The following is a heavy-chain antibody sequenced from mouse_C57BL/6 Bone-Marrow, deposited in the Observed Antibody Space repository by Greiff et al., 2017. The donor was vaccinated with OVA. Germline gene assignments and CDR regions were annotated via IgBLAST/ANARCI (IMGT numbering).Heavy chain of an antibody. D-gene: IGHD1-1*01. CDR3: AREPFITTRHFDY. CDR2: IDPSDSYT. J-gene: IGHJ2*01. V-gene: IGHV1-69*01. CDR1: GYTFTSYW. Sequence: QVQLQQPGAELVMPGASVKLSCKASGYTFTSYWMHWVKQRPGQGLAWIGEIDPSDSYTNYNQKFKGKSTLTVDKSSSTAYMQLSSLTSEDSAVYYCAREPFITTRHFDYWGQGTTLTVSS.